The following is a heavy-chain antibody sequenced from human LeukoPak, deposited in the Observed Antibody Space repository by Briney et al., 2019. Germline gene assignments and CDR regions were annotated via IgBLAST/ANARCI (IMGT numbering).Heavy chain of an antibody. CDR3: ARDKGGYDILTGYYPAGAYDY. CDR1: GFTFSSYW. V-gene: IGHV3-7*01. Sequence: GGSLRLSCAASGFTFSSYWTSWVRQAPGKGLEWVANIKQDGSEKYYVDSVKGRFTISRDNAKNSLYLQMNSLRAEDTAVYYCARDKGGYDILTGYYPAGAYDYWGQGTLVTVSS. J-gene: IGHJ4*02. D-gene: IGHD3-9*01. CDR2: IKQDGSEK.